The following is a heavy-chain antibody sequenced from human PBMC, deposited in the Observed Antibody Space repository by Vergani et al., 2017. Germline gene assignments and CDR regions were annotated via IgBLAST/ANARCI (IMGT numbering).Heavy chain of an antibody. J-gene: IGHJ5*02. Sequence: QVQLVQSGAEVKKPGSSVKVSCKASGGTFSSYAISWVRQAPGQGLEWMGRIIPIFGTANYAQKFQGRVTITADKSTSTAYMELSRLRSEDTAVYYCAGDRYNWNDVGWFDPWGQGTLVTVSS. D-gene: IGHD1-20*01. CDR1: GGTFSSYA. CDR2: IIPIFGTA. CDR3: AGDRYNWNDVGWFDP. V-gene: IGHV1-69*13.